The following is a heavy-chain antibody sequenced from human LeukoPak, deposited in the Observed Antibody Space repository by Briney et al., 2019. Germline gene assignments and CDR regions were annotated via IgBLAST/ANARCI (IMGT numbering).Heavy chain of an antibody. V-gene: IGHV1-18*01. CDR3: ARDLDQYNGRFGGFGHDF. CDR2: NSAYNGNT. Sequence: AAVKVSCKASGYTFINYGINWVRQAPGQGLEWMGWNSAYNGNTNYAQSLQGRVTMTTDTSTSTVYMEMRSLTSDDTAVYYCARDLDQYNGRFGGFGHDFWGQGTLVTVSS. D-gene: IGHD3-10*01. J-gene: IGHJ4*02. CDR1: GYTFINYG.